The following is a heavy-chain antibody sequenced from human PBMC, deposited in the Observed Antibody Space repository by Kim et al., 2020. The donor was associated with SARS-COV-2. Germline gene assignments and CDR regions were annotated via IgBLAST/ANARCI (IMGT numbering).Heavy chain of an antibody. D-gene: IGHD1-26*01. CDR1: GYTFTSYW. Sequence: ASVKVSCKASGYTFTSYWMHWVRQAPGQGLEWMGMINPSGAGPRYAQNFQGRVTTTSDTSTSTVYMELSSLRSEDKAGYYCARAWDQNFDYWAQGTPVTV. CDR3: ARAWDQNFDY. V-gene: IGHV1-46*01. J-gene: IGHJ4*02. CDR2: INPSGAGP.